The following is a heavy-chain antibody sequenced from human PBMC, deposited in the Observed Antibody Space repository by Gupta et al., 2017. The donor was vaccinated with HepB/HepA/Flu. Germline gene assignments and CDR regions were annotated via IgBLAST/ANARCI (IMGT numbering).Heavy chain of an antibody. J-gene: IGHJ4*02. Sequence: QLQLQESGPGLVKPSETLSLTCTVSGGSISSSRYYWGWTRQPPGKGLEWIGNIYYSGSTYYNASLKSRVTISVDTSKNQFSLKLSSVTAADTAVYYCARHGWLQFFLYWGQGTLVTVSS. CDR1: GGSISSSRYY. V-gene: IGHV4-39*01. D-gene: IGHD5-24*01. CDR2: IYYSGST. CDR3: ARHGWLQFFLY.